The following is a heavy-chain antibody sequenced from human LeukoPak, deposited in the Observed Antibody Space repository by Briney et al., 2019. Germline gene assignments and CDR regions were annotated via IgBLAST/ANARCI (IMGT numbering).Heavy chain of an antibody. D-gene: IGHD6-19*01. V-gene: IGHV3-30*18. J-gene: IGHJ4*02. Sequence: GGSLRLSCAASGFTFSTYGMHWVRQAPGKGLEWVAVISYDGSNKYYAGSVKGRFTISRDNSKNTLYLQMNSLRAEDTAVYYCAKDIEAYSSGWWLVDYWGQGTLVTVSS. CDR1: GFTFSTYG. CDR2: ISYDGSNK. CDR3: AKDIEAYSSGWWLVDY.